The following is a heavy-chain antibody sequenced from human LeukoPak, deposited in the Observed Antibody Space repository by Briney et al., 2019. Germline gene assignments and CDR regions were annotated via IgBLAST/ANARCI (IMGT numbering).Heavy chain of an antibody. V-gene: IGHV3-30*03. CDR2: ISPDGSST. Sequence: GESLKISCKGSGYSFTSYWIGWVRQAPGKGLEWVAVISPDGSSTYYADSVKGRFTISRDNSKNTLYLQMNSLRAEDTAVYSCVRDPAFGELLSCFDYWGQGTLVTVSS. CDR1: GYSFTSYW. CDR3: VRDPAFGELLSCFDY. J-gene: IGHJ4*02. D-gene: IGHD3-10*01.